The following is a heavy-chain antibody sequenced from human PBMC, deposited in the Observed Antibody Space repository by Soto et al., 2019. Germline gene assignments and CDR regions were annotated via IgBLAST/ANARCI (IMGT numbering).Heavy chain of an antibody. D-gene: IGHD5-18*01. CDR1: GFTLTSFA. CDR3: ARDPSYGDRHMSYFDY. CDR2: ISSSSSVI. J-gene: IGHJ4*02. V-gene: IGHV3-48*02. Sequence: EVQLVGSGGGLVQPGGSLRLSCAASGFTLTSFAMNCVRQAPGKGPEWVSYISSSSSVIDYADSVKGRFTVSRDNAKNSLYLQMNSLRDEDTAVYYCARDPSYGDRHMSYFDYWGQGTLVTVSS.